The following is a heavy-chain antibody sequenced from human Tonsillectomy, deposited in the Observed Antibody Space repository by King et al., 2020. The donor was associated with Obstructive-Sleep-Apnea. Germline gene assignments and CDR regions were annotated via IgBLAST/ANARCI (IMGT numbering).Heavy chain of an antibody. CDR3: ARILFGLFEY. Sequence: VQLQESGPGLVKPSQTLSLTCAVSGASISRGGYSWSWIRQAPGKGLEWIGYINYSGTTYYNPSLKSRVTISAETSKNQFSLTLTSVTAADTAVYYCARILFGLFEYWGQGTLVSVSS. V-gene: IGHV4-30-4*07. CDR1: GASISRGGYS. CDR2: INYSGTT. J-gene: IGHJ4*02. D-gene: IGHD2-21*01.